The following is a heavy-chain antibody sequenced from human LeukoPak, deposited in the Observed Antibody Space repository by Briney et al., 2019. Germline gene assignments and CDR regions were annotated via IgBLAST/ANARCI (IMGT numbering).Heavy chain of an antibody. CDR1: GGSISSSY. J-gene: IGHJ2*01. CDR3: ARRGEKSGSARGWYFDV. V-gene: IGHV4-59*08. Sequence: SETLSLTCTVSGGSISSSYWTWIRQPPGKGLQWIGYIHHSGDTNSNPSLKNRVTISIDTSRKQVSLKLKSVTAADTAVYYCARRGEKSGSARGWYFDVWGRGSLITVSS. D-gene: IGHD5-12*01. CDR2: IHHSGDT.